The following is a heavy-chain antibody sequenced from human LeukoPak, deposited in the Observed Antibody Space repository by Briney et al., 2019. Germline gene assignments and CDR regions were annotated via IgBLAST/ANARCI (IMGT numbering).Heavy chain of an antibody. J-gene: IGHJ4*02. V-gene: IGHV1-18*01. CDR3: ARSPASIAAAESPSDY. CDR2: ISAYNGNT. CDR1: GYTFTNYG. Sequence: ASVKVSCKASGYTFTNYGITWVRQAPGQGLEWMGWISAYNGNTNYAQKLQGRVTMTTDTSTSTAYMELRSLRSDDTAVYYCARSPASIAAAESPSDYWGQGTLVTVSS. D-gene: IGHD6-13*01.